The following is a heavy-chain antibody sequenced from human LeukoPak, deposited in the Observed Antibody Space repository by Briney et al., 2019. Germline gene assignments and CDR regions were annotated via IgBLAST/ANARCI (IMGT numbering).Heavy chain of an antibody. J-gene: IGHJ6*03. CDR3: ARDRRPQLLFGGRNYYYYMDV. V-gene: IGHV4-4*07. CDR1: GGSISSYY. Sequence: SETLSLTCTVSGGSISSYYWSWIRQPAGKGLEWIGRVYTSGSTNYNPSLKSRVTMSLDTSKNQFSLRLSSVTAADTAVYYCARDRRPQLLFGGRNYYYYMDVWGKGTTVTVSS. D-gene: IGHD2-2*01. CDR2: VYTSGST.